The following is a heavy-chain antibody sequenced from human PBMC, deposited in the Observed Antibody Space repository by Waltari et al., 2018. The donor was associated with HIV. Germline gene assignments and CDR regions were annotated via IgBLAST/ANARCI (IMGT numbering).Heavy chain of an antibody. V-gene: IGHV3-33*01. CDR3: ARVPFASSWSADSFDV. CDR1: GFRVSECG. D-gene: IGHD6-13*01. Sequence: VQLEESGGGVVQPGRSRRLACAASGFRVSECGMHWVRQAPGKGLQWVAVIWYDGSKKEYSDSVKGRFTISKDNSKNTLFLQMNSLRVDDTAVYFCARVPFASSWSADSFDVWGPGTRITVSS. J-gene: IGHJ3*01. CDR2: IWYDGSKK.